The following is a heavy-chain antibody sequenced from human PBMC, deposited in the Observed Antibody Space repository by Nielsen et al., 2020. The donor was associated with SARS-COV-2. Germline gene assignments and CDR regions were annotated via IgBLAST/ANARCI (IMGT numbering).Heavy chain of an antibody. Sequence: GGSLRLSCAASGFTFHDYTMHWVRQPPGKGLEWVSLISGDGGTTYYADSVKDRFTISRDNSKDSLYLQMNSLRSEDTALYYCAKDKRTMKQLVGEFDYWGQGTLVTVSS. CDR2: ISGDGGTT. CDR1: GFTFHDYT. CDR3: AKDKRTMKQLVGEFDY. J-gene: IGHJ4*02. D-gene: IGHD6-6*01. V-gene: IGHV3-43*01.